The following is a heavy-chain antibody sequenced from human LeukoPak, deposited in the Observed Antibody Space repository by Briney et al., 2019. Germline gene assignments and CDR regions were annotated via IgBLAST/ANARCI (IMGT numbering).Heavy chain of an antibody. V-gene: IGHV4-30-4*01. CDR2: IYYSGST. J-gene: IGHJ4*02. Sequence: SETLSLTCTVSGGSISSGDYYWSWIRQPPGKGLEWIGYIYYSGSTYYNPSLKSRVTISVDTSKNQFSLKLSSVTAADTAVYYCARSGIVATNALGYWGQGTLVTASS. CDR3: ARSGIVATNALGY. D-gene: IGHD5-12*01. CDR1: GGSISSGDYY.